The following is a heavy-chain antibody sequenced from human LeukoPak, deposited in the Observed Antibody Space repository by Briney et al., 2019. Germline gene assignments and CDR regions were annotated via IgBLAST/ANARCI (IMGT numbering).Heavy chain of an antibody. Sequence: PSETLSLTCAVSGGSISSGGYSWSWIRQPPGKVLERIGYIYHSGSTYYNPSLKSRVTISVDRSKNQFSLKLSSVTAADTAVYYCARERDYYYGMDVWGQGTTVTVSS. V-gene: IGHV4-30-2*01. CDR2: IYHSGST. J-gene: IGHJ6*02. CDR1: GGSISSGGYS. CDR3: ARERDYYYGMDV.